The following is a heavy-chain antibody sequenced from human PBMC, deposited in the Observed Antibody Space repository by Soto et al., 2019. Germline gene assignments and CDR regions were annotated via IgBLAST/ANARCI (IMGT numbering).Heavy chain of an antibody. CDR1: GFTFSSYA. CDR2: IGGSGGST. J-gene: IGHJ1*01. CDR3: AKGSGYDYTYDFQH. Sequence: GGSLRLSCAASGFTFSSYAMSWVRQLPGKGLEGVSAIGGSGGSTYYADSVKGRFTISRDNSRNTLYLQMNSLRAGDTAVYYCAKGSGYDYTYDFQHWGQGTLVTVSS. V-gene: IGHV3-23*01. D-gene: IGHD5-12*01.